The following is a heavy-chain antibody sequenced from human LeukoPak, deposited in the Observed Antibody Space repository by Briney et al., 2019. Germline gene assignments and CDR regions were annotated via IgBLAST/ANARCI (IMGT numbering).Heavy chain of an antibody. CDR1: GYNFTTYW. J-gene: IGHJ4*02. CDR2: IDPSDSYI. Sequence: GESLKISCKGSGYNFTTYWTSWVRQMPGKGLEWMGRIDPSDSYINYSPFFQGHVTISSDKSISTAYLQWSSLKASDTAIYYCARLRDGTIDYWGQGTLVTVSS. V-gene: IGHV5-10-1*01. CDR3: ARLRDGTIDY.